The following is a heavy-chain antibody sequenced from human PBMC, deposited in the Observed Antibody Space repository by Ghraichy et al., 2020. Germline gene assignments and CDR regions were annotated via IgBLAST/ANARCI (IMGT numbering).Heavy chain of an antibody. V-gene: IGHV4-4*07. CDR1: GGSISSYY. CDR3: ARTSSISGHTSFDY. Sequence: SQTLSLTCTVSGGSISSYYWSWIRQPAGKGLEWIGRIYTSGSTNYNPSLTSRVTMSVDTSKNQFSLKLSSVTAADTAVYYCARTSSISGHTSFDYWGQGTLVTVSS. CDR2: IYTSGST. J-gene: IGHJ4*02. D-gene: IGHD1-14*01.